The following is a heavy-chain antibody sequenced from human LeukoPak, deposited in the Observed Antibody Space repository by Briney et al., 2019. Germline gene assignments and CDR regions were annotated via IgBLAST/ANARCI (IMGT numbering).Heavy chain of an antibody. CDR3: ASQSYARFDP. Sequence: GSLRLSCAASGFPFISTWMSWVRRAPGRGLEWVGNIQPDGSEGYPVDSVKGRFTISRDNARNPLFLQMNSLRFEDTAVYYCASQSYARFDPWGQGTLVTVSS. J-gene: IGHJ5*02. CDR2: IQPDGSEG. V-gene: IGHV3-7*01. CDR1: GFPFISTW. D-gene: IGHD3-16*01.